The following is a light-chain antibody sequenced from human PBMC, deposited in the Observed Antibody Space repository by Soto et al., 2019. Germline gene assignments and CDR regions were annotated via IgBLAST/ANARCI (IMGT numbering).Light chain of an antibody. CDR1: QRVSSY. CDR3: QQRSNWPPLT. V-gene: IGKV3-11*01. CDR2: EAS. Sequence: EIVLTQSPATLSFYPGERATLSCRASQRVSSYLAWYQHKPGQAPRLLIYEASNRVTGIPARFSRSGSGTDLTITISSLEPEDFAGHYCQQRSNWPPLTFGGGNQVDIK. J-gene: IGKJ4*01.